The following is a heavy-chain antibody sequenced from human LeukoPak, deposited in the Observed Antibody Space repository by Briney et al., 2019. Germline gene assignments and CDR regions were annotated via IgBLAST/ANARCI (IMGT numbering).Heavy chain of an antibody. CDR1: GFTFSSYA. CDR2: ISGSGGST. CDR3: AKMHYYGSGSFDYFDY. V-gene: IGHV3-23*01. Sequence: GGSLRLSCAASGFTFSSYAMSWVRQAPGKGLEWVSAISGSGGSTYYADSVKGRFTISRDNSKNTLYLQMNSLRAEDTAVYYCAKMHYYGSGSFDYFDYWGQGTLVTVSS. J-gene: IGHJ4*02. D-gene: IGHD3-10*01.